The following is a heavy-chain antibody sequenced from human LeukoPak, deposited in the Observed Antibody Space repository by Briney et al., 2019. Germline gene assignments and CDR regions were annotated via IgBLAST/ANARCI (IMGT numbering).Heavy chain of an antibody. V-gene: IGHV1-2*02. CDR2: IVPRSGDT. CDR3: AVSIQAASIPAFDY. D-gene: IGHD6-25*01. CDR1: GYSFTAHH. Sequence: ASVKVSCKPSGYSFTAHHIHWMRRAPWQGLEWVGWIVPRSGDTNYAQRFQGRVTMTRDTSISTVYMELSGLTSDDTAVYYCAVSIQAASIPAFDYWGQGAPVTVSS. J-gene: IGHJ4*02.